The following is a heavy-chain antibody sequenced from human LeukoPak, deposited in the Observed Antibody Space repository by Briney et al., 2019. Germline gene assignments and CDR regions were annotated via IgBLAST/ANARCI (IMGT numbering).Heavy chain of an antibody. J-gene: IGHJ4*02. CDR3: AKGPINGYSYGNY. CDR1: GFTFSNYA. D-gene: IGHD5-18*01. V-gene: IGHV3-23*01. CDR2: ISGSGGST. Sequence: QPGGSLRLSCAASGFTFSNYAMNWVRQAPGKGLEWVSAISGSGGSTYYADSVKGRFTISRDNSKNTLYLQMNSLRAEDTAVYYCAKGPINGYSYGNYWGQGTLVTVSS.